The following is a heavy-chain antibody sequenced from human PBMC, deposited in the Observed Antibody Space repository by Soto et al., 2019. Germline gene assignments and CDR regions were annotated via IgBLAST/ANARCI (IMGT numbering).Heavy chain of an antibody. Sequence: GGSLRLSCAASGFTFSSYWMSWVRQAPGNGLEWVANIKQDGSEKYYVDSVKGRFTISRDNAKNSLYLQMNSLRAEDTAVYYCARDPSVVVVAATPYYYYGMDVWGQGTTVTVSS. CDR1: GFTFSSYW. D-gene: IGHD2-15*01. V-gene: IGHV3-7*01. CDR2: IKQDGSEK. CDR3: ARDPSVVVVAATPYYYYGMDV. J-gene: IGHJ6*02.